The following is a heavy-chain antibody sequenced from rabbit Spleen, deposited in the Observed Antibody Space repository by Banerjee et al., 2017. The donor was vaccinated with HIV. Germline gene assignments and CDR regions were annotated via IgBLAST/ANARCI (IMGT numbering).Heavy chain of an antibody. Sequence: QSLEESGGDLVKPGASLTLTCTASGVSFSSNHYMCCVRQAPGKGLEWIACIEGGSSAFSYFASWAKGRFTISKTSSTTVTLQMTSLTAADTATYFCARDSGSSFSSYGMDLWGPGTLVTVS. CDR2: IEGGSSAFS. J-gene: IGHJ6*01. CDR3: ARDSGSSFSSYGMDL. V-gene: IGHV1S40*01. D-gene: IGHD8-1*01. CDR1: GVSFSSNHY.